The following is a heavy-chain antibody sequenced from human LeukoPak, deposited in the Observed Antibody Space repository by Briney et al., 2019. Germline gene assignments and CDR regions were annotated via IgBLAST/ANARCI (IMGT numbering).Heavy chain of an antibody. J-gene: IGHJ4*02. CDR2: IKQDGSEK. CDR1: GFTFSSFE. Sequence: PGGTLRLSCAASGFTFSSFEMNWVRQAPGKGLEWVANIKQDGSEKYYVDSVKGRFTISRDNAKNSLYLQMNSLRAEDTAVYYCASFFPPGFWSGYYEGYWGQGTLVTVSS. D-gene: IGHD3-3*01. V-gene: IGHV3-7*05. CDR3: ASFFPPGFWSGYYEGY.